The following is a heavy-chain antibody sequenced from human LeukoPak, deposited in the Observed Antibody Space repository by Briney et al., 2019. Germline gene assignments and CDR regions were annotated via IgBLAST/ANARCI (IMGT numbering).Heavy chain of an antibody. D-gene: IGHD4-23*01. J-gene: IGHJ3*02. V-gene: IGHV4-59*01. Sequence: SETLSLTCTVSGGSISSYYWSWIRQPPGKGLEWIGYIYYSGSTNYNPSLKSRVTISVDTSKNQFSLKLSSVTAADTAVYYCARELGGNSLASDIWGQGTMVTVSS. CDR3: ARELGGNSLASDI. CDR2: IYYSGST. CDR1: GGSISSYY.